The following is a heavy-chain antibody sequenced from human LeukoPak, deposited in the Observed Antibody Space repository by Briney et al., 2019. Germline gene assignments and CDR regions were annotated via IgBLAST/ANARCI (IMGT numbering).Heavy chain of an antibody. CDR2: ISYDGSNK. CDR1: GFTFSSYA. Sequence: GGSLRLSCAASGFTFSSYAMHWVRQAPGKGLEWVAVISYDGSNKYYADSVKGRFTISRDNSKNTLYLQMNSLRAKDTAVYYCARAGRKWLVPDYWGQGTLVTVSS. CDR3: ARAGRKWLVPDY. D-gene: IGHD6-19*01. V-gene: IGHV3-30-3*01. J-gene: IGHJ4*02.